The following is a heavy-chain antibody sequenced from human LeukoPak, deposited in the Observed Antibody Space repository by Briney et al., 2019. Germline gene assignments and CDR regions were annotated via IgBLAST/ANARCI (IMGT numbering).Heavy chain of an antibody. D-gene: IGHD6-13*01. Sequence: ASVNVSCKASGYTFTSYDMNWVRQAPGQGLEWMGWINTNTGNPTYAQGFTGRFVFSLDTSVSTAYLQISSLKAEDTAVYYCARGVPIAAAGPLDYWGQGTLVSVSS. V-gene: IGHV7-4-1*02. J-gene: IGHJ4*02. CDR1: GYTFTSYD. CDR2: INTNTGNP. CDR3: ARGVPIAAAGPLDY.